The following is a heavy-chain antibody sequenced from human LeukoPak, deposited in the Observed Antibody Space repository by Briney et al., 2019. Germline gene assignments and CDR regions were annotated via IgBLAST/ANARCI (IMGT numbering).Heavy chain of an antibody. CDR2: IWYDGSNK. CDR1: GFTFSSYG. V-gene: IGHV3-33*01. D-gene: IGHD3-10*01. J-gene: IGHJ6*02. Sequence: GRSLRLSCAASGFTFSSYGMHWVRQAPGKGLEWVAVIWYDGSNKYYADSVKGRFTISRDNSKNTLYLQMNSLRAEDTAVYCCAREPSDGNRGSGSLTYGMDVWGQGTTVTVSS. CDR3: AREPSDGNRGSGSLTYGMDV.